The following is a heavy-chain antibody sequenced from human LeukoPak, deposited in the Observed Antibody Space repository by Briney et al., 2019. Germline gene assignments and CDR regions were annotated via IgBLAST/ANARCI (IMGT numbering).Heavy chain of an antibody. V-gene: IGHV4-30-4*01. J-gene: IGHJ4*02. Sequence: SETLSLTCTVSGGSISSGDYYWSWIRQPPGKGLEWIGEINHSGSTNYNPSLKSRVTISVDTSKNQFSLKLSSVTAADTAVYYCARRRTLRRKVVAATRDVLDYWGQGTLVTVSS. D-gene: IGHD2-15*01. CDR3: ARRRTLRRKVVAATRDVLDY. CDR2: INHSGST. CDR1: GGSISSGDYY.